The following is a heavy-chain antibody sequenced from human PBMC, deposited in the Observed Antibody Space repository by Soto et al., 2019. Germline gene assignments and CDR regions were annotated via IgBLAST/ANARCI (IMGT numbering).Heavy chain of an antibody. J-gene: IGHJ4*02. CDR3: ARDTSHYFDH. Sequence: QVHLVQSGAEVKKPGASVKVSCNASGYTFITFGISWVRQAPGKGLEWMGWITPYNGKTNYAQKVQDRVTMTTDTSTGTAYMELRSLRSDDSAVYYCARDTSHYFDHWGQGTLVTVSS. CDR1: GYTFITFG. V-gene: IGHV1-18*01. CDR2: ITPYNGKT. D-gene: IGHD2-2*01.